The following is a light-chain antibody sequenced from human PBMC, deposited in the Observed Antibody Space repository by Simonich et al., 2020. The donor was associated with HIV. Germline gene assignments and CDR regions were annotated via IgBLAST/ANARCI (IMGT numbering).Light chain of an antibody. CDR3: QQYYSTPLT. J-gene: IGKJ3*01. Sequence: DIVMTQSPDSLAVSLGESATINCKSNQSVLYSSNNKNYLAWYPQKPGQPPKLLIYWASTRESGVPDRFSGSGSGTDFTLTISSLQAEDVAVYYCQQYYSTPLTFGPGTKVKI. CDR1: QSVLYSSNNKNY. CDR2: WAS. V-gene: IGKV4-1*01.